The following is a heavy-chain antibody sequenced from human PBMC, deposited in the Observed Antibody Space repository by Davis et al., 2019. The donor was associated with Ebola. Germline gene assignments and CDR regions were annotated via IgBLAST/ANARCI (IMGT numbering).Heavy chain of an antibody. CDR3: ARGTVTTDELDY. D-gene: IGHD4-17*01. Sequence: PSETLSLTCAVYGGSFSGYYWSWIRQPPGKGLEWIGEINHSGSTNYNPSLKSRVTISVDTSKNQFSLKLSSVTAADTAVYYCARGTVTTDELDYWGQGTLVTVSS. CDR1: GGSFSGYY. J-gene: IGHJ4*02. CDR2: INHSGST. V-gene: IGHV4-34*01.